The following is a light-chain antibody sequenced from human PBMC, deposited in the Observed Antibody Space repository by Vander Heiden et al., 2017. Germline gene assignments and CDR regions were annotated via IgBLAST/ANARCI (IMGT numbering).Light chain of an antibody. V-gene: IGKV3-20*01. CDR1: QSVSSSY. J-gene: IGKJ4*01. CDR3: QQYSRSPLT. CDR2: GAS. Sequence: EVVLTQSPGTLSLSPGERATLSCRASQSVSSSYLAWYQQKPGQAPRLLISGASNRSTGIPDRFSGSGSGTDFTLTISRLEPEDFAMYYCQQYSRSPLTFGGGTKVEIK.